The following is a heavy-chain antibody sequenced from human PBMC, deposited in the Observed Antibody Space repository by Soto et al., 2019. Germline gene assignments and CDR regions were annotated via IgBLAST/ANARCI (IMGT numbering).Heavy chain of an antibody. D-gene: IGHD4-17*01. CDR1: GGSFSGYY. J-gene: IGHJ5*02. Sequence: QVQLQQWGAGLLKPSETLSLTCAVYGGSFSGYYWSWIRQPPGKGLEWIGEINHSGSTNYNPSLKSRVTISVDTSKNQFSLKLSSVTAADTAVYYCARGDGLRRNWFDPWGQGTLVTVSS. CDR2: INHSGST. CDR3: ARGDGLRRNWFDP. V-gene: IGHV4-34*01.